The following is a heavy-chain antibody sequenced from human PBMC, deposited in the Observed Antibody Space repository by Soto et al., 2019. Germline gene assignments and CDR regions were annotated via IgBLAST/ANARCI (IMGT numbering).Heavy chain of an antibody. Sequence: GGSLRLSCAASGFTFSSYAMSWVRQAPGKGLEWVSAISGSGGSTYYADSVKGRFTISRDNSKNTLYLQMNSLRAEDTAVHYCAKVPYYYYGMDVWGQGTTVTVSS. CDR1: GFTFSSYA. V-gene: IGHV3-23*01. CDR2: ISGSGGST. J-gene: IGHJ6*02. CDR3: AKVPYYYYGMDV.